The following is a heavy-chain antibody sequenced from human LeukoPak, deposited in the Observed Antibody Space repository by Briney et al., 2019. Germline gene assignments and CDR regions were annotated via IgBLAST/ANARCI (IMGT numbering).Heavy chain of an antibody. J-gene: IGHJ6*03. Sequence: GGSLRLSCAASGFTFDDYGMSWVRQAPGKGLERISYISSSSSTIYYADSVKGRFTISRDNAKNSLYLQMNSLRAEDTAVYYCARDRIEQQRTLGRSTTYYNYYYMDVWGKGTTVTVSS. CDR3: ARDRIEQQRTLGRSTTYYNYYYMDV. CDR2: ISSSSSTI. V-gene: IGHV3-48*01. D-gene: IGHD6-13*01. CDR1: GFTFDDYG.